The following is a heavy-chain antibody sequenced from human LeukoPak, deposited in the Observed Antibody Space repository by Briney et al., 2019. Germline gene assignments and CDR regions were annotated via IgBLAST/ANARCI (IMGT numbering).Heavy chain of an antibody. CDR2: ISSSGSTI. J-gene: IGHJ6*03. Sequence: GGSLRLSCAASGFTFSSYEMNWVRQAPGKGLEWVSYISSSGSTIYYADSVKGRFTISRDNAKNSLYLQMNSLRAEDTAVYYCARGSSGSYYYYYMDVWGKGTTVTISS. CDR3: ARGSSGSYYYYYMDV. CDR1: GFTFSSYE. D-gene: IGHD1-26*01. V-gene: IGHV3-48*03.